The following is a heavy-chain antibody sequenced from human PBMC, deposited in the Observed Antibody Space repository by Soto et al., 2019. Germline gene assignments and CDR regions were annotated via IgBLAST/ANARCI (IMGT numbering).Heavy chain of an antibody. CDR3: ARGSNYQLLWREYFQH. J-gene: IGHJ1*01. CDR1: GYTLTSYA. D-gene: IGHD2-2*01. V-gene: IGHV1-3*01. CDR2: INAGNGNT. Sequence: ASVKVSCKASGYTLTSYAMHWVRQAPGQRLEWMGWINAGNGNTKYSQKFQGRVTITRDTSASTAYMELSSLRSEDTAVYYCARGSNYQLLWREYFQHWGQGTLVTVSS.